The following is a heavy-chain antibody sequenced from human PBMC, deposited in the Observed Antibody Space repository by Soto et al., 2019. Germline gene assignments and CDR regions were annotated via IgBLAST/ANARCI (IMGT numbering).Heavy chain of an antibody. CDR3: ARSAVYCSGGSCYSNWFDP. Sequence: ASVKVSCKASGGTFSSYAISWVRQAPGQGLEWMGGIIPIFGTANYAQKLQGRVTMTTDTSTSTAYMELRSLRSDDTAVYYCARSAVYCSGGSCYSNWFDPWGQGTLVTVSS. V-gene: IGHV1-69*05. J-gene: IGHJ5*02. D-gene: IGHD2-15*01. CDR2: IIPIFGTA. CDR1: GGTFSSYA.